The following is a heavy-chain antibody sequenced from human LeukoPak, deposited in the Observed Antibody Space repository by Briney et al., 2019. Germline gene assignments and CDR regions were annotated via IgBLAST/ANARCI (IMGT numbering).Heavy chain of an antibody. V-gene: IGHV4-59*01. D-gene: IGHD3-22*01. CDR1: GGSIGGYY. CDR3: ASANYYDSSGYFSPLDY. CDR2: ISYSGST. J-gene: IGHJ4*02. Sequence: SETLSLTCTVSGGSIGGYYWSWIRQPPGKGLEWVGYISYSGSTNYKPSLKSRVTISVDTSKNQFSLKLSSVTAADTAVYYCASANYYDSSGYFSPLDYWGQGTLVTVSS.